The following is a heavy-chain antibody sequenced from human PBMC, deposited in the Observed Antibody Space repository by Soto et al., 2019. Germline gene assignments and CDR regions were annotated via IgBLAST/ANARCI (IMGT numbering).Heavy chain of an antibody. Sequence: EVQLLESGGGLVQPGGSLRLSCAASGFTFSSYAMSWVRQAPGKGLEWVSAISGSGGSTYYADSVKGRFTISRDNSKNTLYLQMNSLRAEDTAVYYCAKDRLPSILTGHSPVFDYWGQGTLVTVSS. CDR3: AKDRLPSILTGHSPVFDY. CDR1: GFTFSSYA. J-gene: IGHJ4*02. V-gene: IGHV3-23*01. D-gene: IGHD3-9*01. CDR2: ISGSGGST.